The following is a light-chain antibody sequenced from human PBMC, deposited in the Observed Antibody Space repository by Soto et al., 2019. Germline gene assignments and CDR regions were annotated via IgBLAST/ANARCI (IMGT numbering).Light chain of an antibody. V-gene: IGKV1-5*03. Sequence: DLQMTQSPSTLSASVGDRVTITCRASQSISSWLAWYQQKPGKAPKLQIYKASSLESGVPSRFSGSGSGTEFTLTISSLQPDDFATYYCQQYNSYSRTFGQGTKVEIK. CDR3: QQYNSYSRT. CDR1: QSISSW. CDR2: KAS. J-gene: IGKJ1*01.